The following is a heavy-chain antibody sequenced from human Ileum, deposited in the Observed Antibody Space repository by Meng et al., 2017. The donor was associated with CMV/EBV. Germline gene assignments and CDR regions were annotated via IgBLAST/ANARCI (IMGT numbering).Heavy chain of an antibody. CDR1: LCTVASFY. CDR2: TQPAGTN. CDR3: ARAPALGVPVDL. Sequence: QQAGTSLLTPAETWSFTCTATLCTVASFYWTWNPQPAGKGREWIGRTQPAGTNDDNPSLRSRVSMSLDKSKNQFSLKLTTVTAADTAVYYFARAPALGVPVDLWGQGTLVTVSS. J-gene: IGHJ5*02. D-gene: IGHD3-10*01. V-gene: IGHV4-4*07.